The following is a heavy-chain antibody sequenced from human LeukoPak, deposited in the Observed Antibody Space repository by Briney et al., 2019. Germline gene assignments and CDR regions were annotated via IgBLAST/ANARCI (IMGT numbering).Heavy chain of an antibody. V-gene: IGHV1-18*01. CDR3: ARDFYCSSGSCSNCFDP. CDR1: GYSFTSYG. J-gene: IGHJ5*02. CDR2: IVVYNGHT. D-gene: IGHD2-15*01. Sequence: ASVNVSCKASGYSFTSYGISWVRQAPGQGLEWMGWIVVYNGHTNYAQNLQGRVTMTTDTSTSTAYMELRSLRSDDTAVYCCARDFYCSSGSCSNCFDPWGQGTLVTVSS.